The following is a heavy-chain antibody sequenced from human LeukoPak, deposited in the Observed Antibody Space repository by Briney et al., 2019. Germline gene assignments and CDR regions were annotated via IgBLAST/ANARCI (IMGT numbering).Heavy chain of an antibody. Sequence: SETLSLTCTVSGGSVSSSLYYWGWIRQPPGKGLEWIGSMSYSGSTYYNPSLKSRVTISVDTSKNQFSLKLSSVTAADTAVYYRARQSGYSYGLVGYWGQGTLVTVSS. CDR1: GGSVSSSLYY. J-gene: IGHJ4*02. D-gene: IGHD5-18*01. CDR3: ARQSGYSYGLVGY. CDR2: MSYSGST. V-gene: IGHV4-39*01.